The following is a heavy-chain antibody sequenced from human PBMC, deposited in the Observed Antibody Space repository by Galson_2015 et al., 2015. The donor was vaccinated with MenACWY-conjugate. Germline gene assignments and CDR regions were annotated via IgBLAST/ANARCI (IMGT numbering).Heavy chain of an antibody. CDR3: TTIHGAYYYDRVGREELDY. Sequence: SLRLSCAASGFTFSNAWMNWVRQAPGKGLEWVGRIKSKTDDGTTDYAAPVKGRFTISRDDSKSTLYLQMNSLKTEDTAVYYCTTIHGAYYYDRVGREELDYWGQGTLVTVPS. D-gene: IGHD3-22*01. CDR2: IKSKTDDGTT. CDR1: GFTFSNAW. V-gene: IGHV3-15*07. J-gene: IGHJ4*02.